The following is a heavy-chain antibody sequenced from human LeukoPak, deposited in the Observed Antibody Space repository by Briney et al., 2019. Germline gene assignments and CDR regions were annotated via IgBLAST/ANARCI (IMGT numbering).Heavy chain of an antibody. D-gene: IGHD2-15*01. J-gene: IGHJ5*02. CDR3: ARGYCSGGTCYLVENWLDP. CDR1: GYTLTAYY. CDR2: INPNSGGT. Sequence: STVKVSCKASGYTLTAYYIYWVRQAPGQGLEWMGRINPNSGGTDYAQNFQGRVTMTRDTSISTAYMELSRLRSDDTAVYYCARGYCSGGTCYLVENWLDPWGQGTLVTVSS. V-gene: IGHV1-2*06.